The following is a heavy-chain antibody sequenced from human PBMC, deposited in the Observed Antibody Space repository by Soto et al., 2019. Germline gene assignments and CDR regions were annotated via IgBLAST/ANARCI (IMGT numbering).Heavy chain of an antibody. CDR1: GFTFSSYA. Sequence: GGSLRLSCAASGFTFSSYAMSWVRQAPGKGLEWVSAISGSGGSTYYADSVKGRFTISRDNSKNTLYLQMNSLRAEDTAVYYCATAGTGFFLDYYFDYWGQGTLVTVSS. J-gene: IGHJ4*02. CDR2: ISGSGGST. V-gene: IGHV3-23*01. CDR3: ATAGTGFFLDYYFDY. D-gene: IGHD3-10*01.